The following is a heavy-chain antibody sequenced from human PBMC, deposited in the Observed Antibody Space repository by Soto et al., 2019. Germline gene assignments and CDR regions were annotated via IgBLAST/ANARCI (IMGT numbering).Heavy chain of an antibody. J-gene: IGHJ5*02. Sequence: QVQLQQWGAGLLKPSETLSLTCAVYGAPFSGYYWSWIRQPPGKGLEWMGEIDHSGSTNYNPSLKSRVTRSIDTSKYQFSLRLSSVTNADTAVYFCVRVDDLWGQGTLVTVSS. V-gene: IGHV4-34*01. CDR3: VRVDDL. CDR2: IDHSGST. CDR1: GAPFSGYY.